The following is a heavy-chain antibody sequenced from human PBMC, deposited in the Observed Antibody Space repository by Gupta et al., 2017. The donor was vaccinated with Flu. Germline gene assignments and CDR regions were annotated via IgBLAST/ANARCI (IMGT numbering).Heavy chain of an antibody. J-gene: IGHJ3*01. CDR1: AASLGSDD. D-gene: IGHD3-10*02. CDR3: ARVTRFPDAFDV. V-gene: IGHV4-34*01. CDR2: INHSGNT. Sequence: QVQLQQWGAGPLKSSETLALTCAVHAASLGSDDWSWIRQPPGKGLEWIGEINHSGNTNYNPSLKSRVTISVDTSNNHFTLRLSSVTAADTAVYYGARVTRFPDAFDVWGQGTVVTVSS.